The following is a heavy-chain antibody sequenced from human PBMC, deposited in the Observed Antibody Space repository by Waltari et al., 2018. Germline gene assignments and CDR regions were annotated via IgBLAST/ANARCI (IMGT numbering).Heavy chain of an antibody. CDR3: ARASYSSSWPYYFDY. CDR1: GGTFSSYA. Sequence: QVQLVQSGAEVKKPGSSVKVSCKASGGTFSSYATSWVRQAPGQGLEWMGGIIPILGIANYAKKFQVRVTITADESTSTAYMELSSLRSEDTAVYYCARASYSSSWPYYFDYWGQGTLVTVSS. CDR2: IIPILGIA. D-gene: IGHD6-13*01. J-gene: IGHJ4*02. V-gene: IGHV1-69*04.